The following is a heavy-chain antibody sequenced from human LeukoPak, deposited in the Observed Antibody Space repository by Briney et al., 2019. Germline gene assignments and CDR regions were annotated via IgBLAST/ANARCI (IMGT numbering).Heavy chain of an antibody. V-gene: IGHV3-23*01. CDR3: AKQVYASTRYSSSSGPNWFDP. D-gene: IGHD6-13*01. J-gene: IGHJ5*02. CDR2: ISGSGGST. Sequence: GGSLRLSCAASGFTLSSYAMSWVRQAPGKGLEWVSAISGSGGSTYYADSVKGRFTISRDNSKNTLYLQMNSLRAEDTAVYYCAKQVYASTRYSSSSGPNWFDPWGQGTLVTVSS. CDR1: GFTLSSYA.